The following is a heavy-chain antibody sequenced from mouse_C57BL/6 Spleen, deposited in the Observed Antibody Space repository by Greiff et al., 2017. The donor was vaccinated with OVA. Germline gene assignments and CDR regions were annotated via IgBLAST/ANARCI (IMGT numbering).Heavy chain of an antibody. Sequence: EVQGVESGGGLVKPGGSLKLSCAASGFTFSSYAMSWVRQTPEKRLEWVATISDGGSYTYYPDNVKGRFTISRDNAKNNLYLQMSHLKSEDTAMYYCARYGNYWYFDVWGTGTTVTVSS. D-gene: IGHD2-10*02. J-gene: IGHJ1*03. CDR1: GFTFSSYA. V-gene: IGHV5-4*01. CDR3: ARYGNYWYFDV. CDR2: ISDGGSYT.